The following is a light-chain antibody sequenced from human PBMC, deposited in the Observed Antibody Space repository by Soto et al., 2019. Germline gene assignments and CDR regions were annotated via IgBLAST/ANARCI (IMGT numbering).Light chain of an antibody. Sequence: QSALTQSASVSGSPGQSIIISCTGTSSDVGSYNYVSWYQQHPGKAPKFMIYDVSNRPSGVSNRFSGSKSGNTASLTISGLQAEDEADYYCSSYTTSGTLVFGSGTKVTVL. CDR3: SSYTTSGTLV. V-gene: IGLV2-14*01. CDR1: SSDVGSYNY. J-gene: IGLJ1*01. CDR2: DVS.